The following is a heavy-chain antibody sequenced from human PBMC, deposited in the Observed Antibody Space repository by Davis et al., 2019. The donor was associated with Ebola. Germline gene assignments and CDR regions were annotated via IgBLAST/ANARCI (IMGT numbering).Heavy chain of an antibody. CDR3: ARAQFPTTSDH. J-gene: IGHJ4*02. D-gene: IGHD1-1*01. CDR1: GYTFTGYY. Sequence: AASVKVSCKASGYTFTGYYMHWVRQAPGQGLEWMGRINPNSGDTNSAQKFQGRVTMTTDTSTSTAYMDLRSLRSDDTAVYYCARAQFPTTSDHWGQGTLVTVSS. CDR2: INPNSGDT. V-gene: IGHV1-2*06.